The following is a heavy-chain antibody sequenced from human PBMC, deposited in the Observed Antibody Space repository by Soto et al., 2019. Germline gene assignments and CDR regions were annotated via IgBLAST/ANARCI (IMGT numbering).Heavy chain of an antibody. CDR3: AHNAGYLVY. D-gene: IGHD6-13*01. CDR1: GFSLTTTGVG. CDR2: IYWDDDK. V-gene: IGHV2-5*02. Sequence: QITLKESGPTLVKPTQTLTLTCTFSGFSLTTTGVGVGWLRQPPGKALEWLALIYWDDDKRYSPSLKSRLTTTKGTSKKQVVLTTTNMDPVDTATYFCAHNAGYLVYWGQGTLVTVSS. J-gene: IGHJ4*02.